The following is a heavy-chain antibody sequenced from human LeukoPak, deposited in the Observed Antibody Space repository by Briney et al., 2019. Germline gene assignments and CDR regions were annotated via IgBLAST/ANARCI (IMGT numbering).Heavy chain of an antibody. CDR3: ASQIVGAIAFDI. CDR2: INHSGST. CDR1: GGSFSGYY. Sequence: PSETLSLTCAVYGGSFSGYYWSWIRQPSGKGLEWIGEINHSGSTNYNPSLKSRVTISVDTSKNQFSLKLSSVTAADTAVYCCASQIVGAIAFDIWGQGTMVTVSS. J-gene: IGHJ3*02. D-gene: IGHD1-26*01. V-gene: IGHV4-34*01.